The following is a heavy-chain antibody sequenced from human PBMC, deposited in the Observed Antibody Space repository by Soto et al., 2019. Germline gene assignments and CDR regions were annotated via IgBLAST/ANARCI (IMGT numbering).Heavy chain of an antibody. J-gene: IGHJ4*02. CDR1: GASVTSAGYY. Sequence: QLQESGPGLVRPSETLSLICTVSGASVTSAGYYWSWIRQPPGKGLEWIGYVSSTGSTIYNSALKSPVTMSLDMPKNQFSLRLDSVTAADTAVYYCARYCSNTNCYMLDYWGQGTLVTASS. D-gene: IGHD2-2*02. CDR3: ARYCSNTNCYMLDY. CDR2: VSSTGST. V-gene: IGHV4-61*08.